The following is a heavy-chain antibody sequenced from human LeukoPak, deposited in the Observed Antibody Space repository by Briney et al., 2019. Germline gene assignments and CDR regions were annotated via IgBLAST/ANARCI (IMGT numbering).Heavy chain of an antibody. J-gene: IGHJ5*02. CDR2: INHSGST. V-gene: IGHV4-34*01. Sequence: SETLSLTCAVYGGSFSGYYGSWVRQPPGKGLEWVGEINHSGSTNYNPSLKSRVTISVDTSKNQFSLKLSSVTAADTAVYYCARLSTSWYPWLDPWGQGTLVTVSS. CDR1: GGSFSGYY. CDR3: ARLSTSWYPWLDP. D-gene: IGHD6-13*01.